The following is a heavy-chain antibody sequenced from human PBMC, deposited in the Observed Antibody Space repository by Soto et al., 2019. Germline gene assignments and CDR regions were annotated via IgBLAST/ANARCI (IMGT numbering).Heavy chain of an antibody. Sequence: QVHLVESEGGVVQPGRSLRLSCAASGFTISNYAMHWVRQAPGKGLEWVAVISYDGSDKYNANSVKGRFTISRDNSKNTLYLQMNSLRAEDTAVYYCARDTGPNGYNFYYFGMDVWGKGTTVTVSS. CDR1: GFTISNYA. CDR3: ARDTGPNGYNFYYFGMDV. V-gene: IGHV3-30-3*01. CDR2: ISYDGSDK. D-gene: IGHD2-8*01. J-gene: IGHJ6*04.